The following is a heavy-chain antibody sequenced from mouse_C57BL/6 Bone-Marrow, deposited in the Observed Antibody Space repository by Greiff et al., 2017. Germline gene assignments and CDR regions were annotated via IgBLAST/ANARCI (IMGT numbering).Heavy chain of an antibody. D-gene: IGHD1-1*01. CDR1: GYTFTSYW. Sequence: VQLQQPGAELVMPGASVKLSCKASGYTFTSYWMHWVKQRPGQGLEWIGEIDPSDSYTNYNQKFKGKSTLTVDKSSSTAYMQLSSLTSEDSAVCYCARGKVSTVPYWYFDVWGTGTTVTVSS. V-gene: IGHV1-69*01. J-gene: IGHJ1*03. CDR3: ARGKVSTVPYWYFDV. CDR2: IDPSDSYT.